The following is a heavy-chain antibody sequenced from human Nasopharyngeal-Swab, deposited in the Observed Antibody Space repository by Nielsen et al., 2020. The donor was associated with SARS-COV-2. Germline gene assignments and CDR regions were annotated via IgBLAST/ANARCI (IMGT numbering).Heavy chain of an antibody. Sequence: SETLSLTCTVSGGSISSSRYYWGWIRQPPGKGLEWIGSINYSGSTYYNPSLKSRVTISVDTSKNQFSLKLSSVTAADTAVYYCARHFRLLWFGPGGQGTLVTVSS. V-gene: IGHV4-39*01. D-gene: IGHD3-10*01. CDR1: GGSISSSRYY. CDR2: INYSGST. CDR3: ARHFRLLWFGP. J-gene: IGHJ5*02.